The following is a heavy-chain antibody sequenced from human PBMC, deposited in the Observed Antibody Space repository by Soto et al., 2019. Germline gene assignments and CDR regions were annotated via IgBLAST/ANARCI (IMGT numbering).Heavy chain of an antibody. J-gene: IGHJ4*02. V-gene: IGHV3-23*01. Sequence: GGSLRLSCAASGFTFSSYAMSWVRQAPGKGLEWVSGISDSGGITYYADSVKGRFTISRDNSKNTLYVQMNSLRAEDTAVYYCAKQTYGSDFDYWGQGTLVTVSS. CDR2: ISDSGGIT. CDR3: AKQTYGSDFDY. D-gene: IGHD4-17*01. CDR1: GFTFSSYA.